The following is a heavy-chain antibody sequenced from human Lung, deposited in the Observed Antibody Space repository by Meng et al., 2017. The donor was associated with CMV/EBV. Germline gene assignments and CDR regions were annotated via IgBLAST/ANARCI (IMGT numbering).Heavy chain of an antibody. V-gene: IGHV1-69*08. CDR2: IVPLLRTP. Sequence: SXXVSXKAYGGNFNSYSFIWVRQAPAQGLEWVGRIVPLLRTPMFAQRFQGRVTITADRSSSTTYMELSSLRSEDTAVYYCATATYMTTQQGWFDTWGQGTXVTGSS. CDR3: ATATYMTTQQGWFDT. D-gene: IGHD4-11*01. CDR1: GGNFNSYS. J-gene: IGHJ5*02.